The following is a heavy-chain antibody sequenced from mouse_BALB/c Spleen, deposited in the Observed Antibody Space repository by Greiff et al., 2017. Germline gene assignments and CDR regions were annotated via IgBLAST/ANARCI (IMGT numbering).Heavy chain of an antibody. D-gene: IGHD2-1*01. Sequence: QVQLQQSGAELVRPSASVKLSCKTSGYIFTSYWIHWVKQRSGQDLEWIARIYPGTGSTYYNEKFKGNATLTADKSSSTAYMQLSSLKSEASAVYFCERELRYFDVWGAGTTVTVSS. CDR1: GYIFTSYW. CDR2: IYPGTGST. J-gene: IGHJ1*01. CDR3: ERELRYFDV. V-gene: IGHV1S132*01.